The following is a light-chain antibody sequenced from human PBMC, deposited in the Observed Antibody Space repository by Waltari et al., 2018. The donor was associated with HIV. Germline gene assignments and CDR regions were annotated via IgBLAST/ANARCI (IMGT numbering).Light chain of an antibody. V-gene: IGKV1-9*01. Sequence: DIQLTQSPSFLSASVGDRLTITCRASQVISTYLAWYQQKPGKPPKLLIYGASTLQSGVPSRFSGSGSGTEFTLAISSLQPEDFATYYCQQLNTYPLTFGGGTKVENK. J-gene: IGKJ4*01. CDR1: QVISTY. CDR3: QQLNTYPLT. CDR2: GAS.